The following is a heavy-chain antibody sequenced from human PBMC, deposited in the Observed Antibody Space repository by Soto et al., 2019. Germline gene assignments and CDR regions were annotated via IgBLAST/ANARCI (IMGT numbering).Heavy chain of an antibody. J-gene: IGHJ4*02. CDR3: ARDCSSTSCYGGGFDY. D-gene: IGHD2-2*01. V-gene: IGHV4-30-2*01. CDR2: IYHSGST. Sequence: QLQLQESGSGLVKPSQTLSLTCAVSGGSISSGGYSWSWIRQPPGKGLEWIGYIYHSGSTYYNPSLKSRVTISVDRSKNQFSLKLSSVTAADTAVYYCARDCSSTSCYGGGFDYWGQGTLVTVSS. CDR1: GGSISSGGYS.